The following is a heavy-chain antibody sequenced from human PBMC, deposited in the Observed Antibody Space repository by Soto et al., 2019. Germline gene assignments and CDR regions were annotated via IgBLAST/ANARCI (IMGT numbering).Heavy chain of an antibody. CDR3: AKDAKFDDIYTGYFVNDL. CDR2: INPSGGST. CDR1: GYTFTSYY. D-gene: IGHD3-9*01. J-gene: IGHJ5*02. Sequence: ASVKVSCKASGYTFTSYYMHWVRQAPGQGLEWMGIINPSGGSTSYAQKFQGRVTMTRDTSTSTSYMELSSLRPEDTAVYYCAKDAKFDDIYTGYFVNDLSGQGTPVTVSS. V-gene: IGHV1-46*01.